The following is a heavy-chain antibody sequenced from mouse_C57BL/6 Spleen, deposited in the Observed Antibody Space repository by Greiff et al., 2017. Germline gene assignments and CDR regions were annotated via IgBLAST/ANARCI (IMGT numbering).Heavy chain of an antibody. J-gene: IGHJ2*01. CDR2: IRNKANGYTT. D-gene: IGHD6-1*01. V-gene: IGHV7-3*01. Sequence: EVQLVESGGGLVQPGGSLSLSCAASGFTFTDYYMSWVRQPPGKALEWLGFIRNKANGYTTEYSASVKGRFTISRDNSQSILYLQMNALRAEDSATYYCARYPVELPYYFDYWGQGTTLTVSS. CDR1: GFTFTDYY. CDR3: ARYPVELPYYFDY.